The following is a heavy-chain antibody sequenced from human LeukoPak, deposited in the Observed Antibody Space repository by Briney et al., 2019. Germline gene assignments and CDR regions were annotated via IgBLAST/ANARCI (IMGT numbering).Heavy chain of an antibody. V-gene: IGHV4-59*01. CDR1: GGSISSYY. J-gene: IGHJ4*02. Sequence: PSETLSLTCTVSGGSISSYYWSWIRQPPGKGLEWIGYIYYSGGTNYNPSLKSRVTISVDTSKDQFSLKLSSVTAADTAVYYCARVGPTRNWGWGIDYWGQGTLVTVSS. CDR2: IYYSGGT. D-gene: IGHD7-27*01. CDR3: ARVGPTRNWGWGIDY.